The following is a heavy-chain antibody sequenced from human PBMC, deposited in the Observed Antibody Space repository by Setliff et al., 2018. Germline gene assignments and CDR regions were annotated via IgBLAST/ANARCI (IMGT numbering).Heavy chain of an antibody. CDR3: VRDDADNYDAFDN. V-gene: IGHV3-7*01. CDR1: GFTFSGYY. D-gene: IGHD3-22*01. J-gene: IGHJ3*02. CDR2: IKQDGSTK. Sequence: GGSLRLSCAASGFTFSGYYMQWVRQAPGKGLEWVADIKQDGSTKYYLDSVKDRFTISRDNAKRSLYLQMNGLRADDTGVYYCVRDDADNYDAFDNWGQGTLVTVSS.